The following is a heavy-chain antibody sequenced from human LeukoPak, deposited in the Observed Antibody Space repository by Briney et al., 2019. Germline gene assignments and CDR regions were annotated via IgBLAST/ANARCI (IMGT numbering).Heavy chain of an antibody. D-gene: IGHD6-13*01. V-gene: IGHV3-21*01. CDR1: GFTLSSYS. CDR3: ARSSYSSSWYEGDY. Sequence: GGSLRLSCAASGFTLSSYSMNWVRQAPGKGLEWVSSISSSSNYIYYADSVKGRFTISRDNAKNSLYLQMNSLRAEDTAVYYCARSSYSSSWYEGDYWGQGTLVTVSS. J-gene: IGHJ4*02. CDR2: ISSSSNYI.